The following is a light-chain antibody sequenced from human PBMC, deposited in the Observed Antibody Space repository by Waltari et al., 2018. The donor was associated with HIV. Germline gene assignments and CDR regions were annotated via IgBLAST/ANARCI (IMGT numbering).Light chain of an antibody. J-gene: IGLJ3*02. V-gene: IGLV3-21*04. CDR1: DIGYKS. Sequence: SYVLTQPPSVSLPPGKTATITCEGQDIGYKSVHWYKQKPGQAPVLAIFYDGDRPSGVAKRFSGSKSGNTATLTITRVGAGDEADYYCQVWDSTSDHVVFGGGTTLTVL. CDR3: QVWDSTSDHVV. CDR2: YDG.